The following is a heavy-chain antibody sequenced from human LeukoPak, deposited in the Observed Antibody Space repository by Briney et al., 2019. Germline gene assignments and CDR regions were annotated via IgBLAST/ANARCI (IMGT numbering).Heavy chain of an antibody. CDR3: ARRDYVSSYFDP. J-gene: IGHJ5*02. Sequence: SETLSLTCTVSRDSISRGSYYWGWIRQPPGKGLEWIGTIYYSGSTYYNPSLKSRVTISVDTAKNYFSLSLRSVTAADTALYYCARRDYVSSYFDPWGQGTLVTVSS. V-gene: IGHV4-39*02. CDR1: RDSISRGSYY. D-gene: IGHD4-17*01. CDR2: IYYSGST.